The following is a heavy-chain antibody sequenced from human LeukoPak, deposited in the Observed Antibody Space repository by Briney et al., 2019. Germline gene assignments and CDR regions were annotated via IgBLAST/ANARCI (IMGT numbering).Heavy chain of an antibody. CDR2: ISAYNGNT. D-gene: IGHD3-22*01. Sequence: ASVKVSCKASGYTFTSYGISWVRQAPGQGLEWMGWISAYNGNTNYAQKLQGRVTMTTDTSTSTAYMELRSLRSDDTAVYYCARAYLYYDSSGYYYGGDYWGQGTLVTVSS. J-gene: IGHJ4*02. V-gene: IGHV1-18*01. CDR1: GYTFTSYG. CDR3: ARAYLYYDSSGYYYGGDY.